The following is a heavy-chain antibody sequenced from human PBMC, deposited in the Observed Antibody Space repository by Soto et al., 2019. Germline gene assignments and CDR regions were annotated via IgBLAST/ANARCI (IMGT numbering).Heavy chain of an antibody. D-gene: IGHD5-12*01. V-gene: IGHV3-48*02. CDR3: ARPIVATGDAFDI. CDR1: GFTFRSYS. CDR2: ISSSSSTI. Sequence: LRLSCAASGFTFRSYSMNWVRQAPGKGLEWVSYISSSSSTIYYADSVKGRFTISRDNAKNSLYLQMNSLRDEDTAVYYCARPIVATGDAFDIWGQGTMVTVSS. J-gene: IGHJ3*02.